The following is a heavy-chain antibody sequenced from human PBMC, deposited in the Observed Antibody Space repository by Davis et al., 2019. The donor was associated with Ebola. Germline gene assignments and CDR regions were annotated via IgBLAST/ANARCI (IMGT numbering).Heavy chain of an antibody. D-gene: IGHD3-3*01. Sequence: GGSLRLSCAASGFTFSNYAMHWVRQAPGKGLEWVSGISDSGGSTHYADSVKGRFTISRDNSRNTLSLQMSSLRAEDTAVYYCVKTQFLEWSYGMDVWGQGTTVTVSS. CDR1: GFTFSNYA. CDR2: ISDSGGST. V-gene: IGHV3-23*01. J-gene: IGHJ6*02. CDR3: VKTQFLEWSYGMDV.